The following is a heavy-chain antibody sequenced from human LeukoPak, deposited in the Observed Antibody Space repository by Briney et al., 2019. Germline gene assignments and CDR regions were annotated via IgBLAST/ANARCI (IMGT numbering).Heavy chain of an antibody. D-gene: IGHD6-13*01. CDR2: ISGNGGTT. CDR3: AKGRTGYIPDS. CDR1: GFTLSSYT. J-gene: IGHJ4*02. Sequence: PGGSLTLSCAASGFTLSSYTLPWVHQAPAKGLEWVSVISGNGGTTYYAESVNGRFTISRDNSKNMLYLQMNSLRVEDTAVYFCAKGRTGYIPDSWGQGTLVTVSS. V-gene: IGHV3-23*01.